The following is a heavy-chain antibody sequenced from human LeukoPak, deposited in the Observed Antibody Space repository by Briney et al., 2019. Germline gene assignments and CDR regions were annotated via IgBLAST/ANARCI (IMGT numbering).Heavy chain of an antibody. CDR3: ARIPPYCSGGSCYSSQFDP. D-gene: IGHD2-15*01. Sequence: SGTLSLTCAVSGGSISSSNWWSWVRQPPGKGLEWIGEIYHSGSTNYNPSLKSRVAISVDKSKNQFSLKLSSVTAADTAVYYCARIPPYCSGGSCYSSQFDPWGQGTLVTVSS. CDR1: GGSISSSNW. V-gene: IGHV4-4*02. CDR2: IYHSGST. J-gene: IGHJ5*02.